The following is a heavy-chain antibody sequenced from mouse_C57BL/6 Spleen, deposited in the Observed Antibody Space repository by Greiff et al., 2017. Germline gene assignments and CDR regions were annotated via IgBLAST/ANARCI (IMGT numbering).Heavy chain of an antibody. CDR2: ISSGSSTI. J-gene: IGHJ4*01. V-gene: IGHV5-17*01. CDR1: GFTFSDYG. Sequence: EVQRVEPGGGLVKPGGSLKLSCAASGFTFSDYGMHWVRQAPEKGLEWVAYISSGSSTIYYADTVKGRFTISRDNAKNTLFLQMTSLRSEDTAMYYCARPCDGVYAMDYWGQGTSVTVSS. CDR3: ARPCDGVYAMDY. D-gene: IGHD2-13*01.